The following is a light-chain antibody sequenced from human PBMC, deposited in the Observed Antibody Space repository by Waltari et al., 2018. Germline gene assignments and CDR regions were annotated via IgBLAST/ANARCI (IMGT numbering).Light chain of an antibody. CDR1: ENVKTN. Sequence: IQMTQSPSTLSASVGDRITVTCRASENVKTNLAWYQQKPGEPPKVLIHKASIVESGVPLRFSGSGYGTEFTLAISSLQPDDFATYYCQQYNTFPVTFGGGTEVEIK. J-gene: IGKJ4*01. CDR2: KAS. V-gene: IGKV1-5*03. CDR3: QQYNTFPVT.